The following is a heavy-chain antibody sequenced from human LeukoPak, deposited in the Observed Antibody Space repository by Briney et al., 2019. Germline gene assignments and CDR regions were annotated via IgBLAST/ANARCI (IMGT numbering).Heavy chain of an antibody. CDR2: IYYSGST. J-gene: IGHJ4*02. CDR1: GGSLSSSSYY. Sequence: PSETLSLTCTVSGGSLSSSSYYWGWPRQPPGRGLEGIGSIYYSGSTYYNPSLKSRVTISVDTSKNQFSLKLSSVTAADTAVYYCASFRLFCSSTSCYSWGQGTLVTVSS. CDR3: ASFRLFCSSTSCYS. V-gene: IGHV4-39*01. D-gene: IGHD2-2*02.